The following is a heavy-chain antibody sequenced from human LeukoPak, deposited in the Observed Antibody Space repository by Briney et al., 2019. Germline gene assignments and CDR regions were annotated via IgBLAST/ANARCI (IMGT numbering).Heavy chain of an antibody. J-gene: IGHJ4*02. CDR1: GYTFTSYD. V-gene: IGHV1-8*03. D-gene: IGHD2-15*01. CDR3: ASCSGGSCSFDY. CDR2: MNPNSGNT. Sequence: ASVKVSCKASGYTFTSYDINWVRQATGQGLEWMGWMNPNSGNTGYAQKFQGRVTITRNTSISTAYMELSSLRSEDTAVYYCASCSGGSCSFDYWGQGTLVTVSS.